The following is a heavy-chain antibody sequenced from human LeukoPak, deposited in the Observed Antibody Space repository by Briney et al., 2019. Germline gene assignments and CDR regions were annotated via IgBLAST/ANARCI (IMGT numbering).Heavy chain of an antibody. D-gene: IGHD3-10*01. J-gene: IGHJ6*03. CDR3: AKAVTSDYHSLYYNYYMDV. CDR2: ISYDVSNK. CDR1: GFTFRSYA. V-gene: IGHV3-30*18. Sequence: GGSLRLSCAASGFTFRSYAMHWVRQAPGKGLEWVAVISYDVSNKYFGDSVKGRFTSSRDNSKTTLYLQMDSLRAEDTAIYYCAKAVTSDYHSLYYNYYMDVWGKGTTVTVSS.